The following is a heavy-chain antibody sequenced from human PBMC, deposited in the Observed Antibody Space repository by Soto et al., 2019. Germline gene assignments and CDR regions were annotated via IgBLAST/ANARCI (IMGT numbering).Heavy chain of an antibody. D-gene: IGHD3-10*01. J-gene: IGHJ4*02. Sequence: QVQLVQSGAEVKKPGASVKVSCKASGYTFIGYDINWVRQAPGQGLEWMGWMNPNSDDTRYAQNFQGRVTMTRDTSTSTVYMELSNLRSEDTAVYYCARVMVRGVIINDYWGQGTLVTVSS. V-gene: IGHV1-8*01. CDR2: MNPNSDDT. CDR3: ARVMVRGVIINDY. CDR1: GYTFIGYD.